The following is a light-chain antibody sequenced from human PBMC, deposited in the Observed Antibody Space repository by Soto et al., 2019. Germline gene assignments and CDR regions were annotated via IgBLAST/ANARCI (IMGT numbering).Light chain of an antibody. Sequence: QSVLTQPPSVSGAPGQRVTISCTGSSSNIGAGYDVHWYQQLPGTAPKLLISGNSNRPSGVPDRFSGSKSGTSASLAITGLKAEDESDYYCQSYDSSLSDWVFGGGTKLTVL. V-gene: IGLV1-40*01. J-gene: IGLJ3*02. CDR1: SSNIGAGYD. CDR2: GNS. CDR3: QSYDSSLSDWV.